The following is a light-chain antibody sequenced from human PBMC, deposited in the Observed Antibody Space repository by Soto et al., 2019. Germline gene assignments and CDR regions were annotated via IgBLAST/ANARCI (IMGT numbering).Light chain of an antibody. V-gene: IGKV3-15*01. J-gene: IGKJ1*01. CDR3: QQYNKWRT. CDR2: GAS. CDR1: QSVSSN. Sequence: EIVMTQSPATLSVSQGERATLSCRASQSVSSNLAWYQQKPGQAPRLLIYGASTRATGIPARISGSGSGTEFTLTITSLQSEDFAVYYCQQYNKWRTFGQGTKVAIK.